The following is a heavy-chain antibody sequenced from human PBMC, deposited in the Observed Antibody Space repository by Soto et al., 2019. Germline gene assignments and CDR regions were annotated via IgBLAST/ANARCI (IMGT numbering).Heavy chain of an antibody. D-gene: IGHD3-22*01. V-gene: IGHV4-4*02. CDR2: IYHGGSS. CDR3: ARDRDSRDTGGMDV. CDR1: GGSISSSKW. Sequence: QVQLQESGPGLVKPSWTLSLTCAVSGGSISSSKWWSWVRQPPGKGLEWIGQIYHGGSSDYNPSLKSRVTISIDKSKNQFSLKLSSVTAADTAVYYCARDRDSRDTGGMDVWGQGNTVTVSS. J-gene: IGHJ6*02.